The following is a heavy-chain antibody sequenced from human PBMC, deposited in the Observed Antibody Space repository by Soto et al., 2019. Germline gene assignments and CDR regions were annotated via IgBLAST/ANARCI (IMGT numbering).Heavy chain of an antibody. CDR3: TRDPVGGNWFDP. CDR1: GYTFTSYG. Sequence: QVQLVQSGVEVKKPGASVKVSCKASGYTFTSYGISWVRQAPGQGLEWMGWTNPYNGNTNYAQKLQGRVTMTTDTYTSTAYMELRSLRSDDTAVYYCTRDPVGGNWFDPWGQGTVVTVSS. V-gene: IGHV1-18*01. D-gene: IGHD1-26*01. CDR2: TNPYNGNT. J-gene: IGHJ5*02.